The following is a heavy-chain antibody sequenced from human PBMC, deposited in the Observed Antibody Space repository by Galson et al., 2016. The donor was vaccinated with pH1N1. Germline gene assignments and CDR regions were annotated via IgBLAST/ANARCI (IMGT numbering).Heavy chain of an antibody. J-gene: IGHJ4*02. CDR3: ARDLTRRGSLPGYYLDY. CDR1: GFTFTSFT. CDR2: ISSGGRTI. D-gene: IGHD2-15*01. Sequence: SLRLSCAASGFTFTSFTMNWVRQAPGKGLEWISYISSGGRTIHYADSVKGRFTISRDNARNSLYLEMNSLRAEDTAVYYYARDLTRRGSLPGYYLDYWGQGTLVTVSS. V-gene: IGHV3-48*01.